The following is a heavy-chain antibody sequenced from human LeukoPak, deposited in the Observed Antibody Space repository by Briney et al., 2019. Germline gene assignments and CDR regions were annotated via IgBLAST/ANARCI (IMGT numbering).Heavy chain of an antibody. Sequence: PSETLNLTCSVSGGSISNNIYYWGWIRYPPGKRLEWIGNIYYSGGSNYNPSLKSGVTISVDTSKNQFSLKLSSVTAADTAVYYFVRAEDGIRYFDWLIPKSYYYYYMDVWGKGTTVTVSS. CDR2: IYYSGGS. D-gene: IGHD3-9*01. J-gene: IGHJ6*03. V-gene: IGHV4-39*07. CDR1: GGSISNNIYY. CDR3: VRAEDGIRYFDWLIPKSYYYYYMDV.